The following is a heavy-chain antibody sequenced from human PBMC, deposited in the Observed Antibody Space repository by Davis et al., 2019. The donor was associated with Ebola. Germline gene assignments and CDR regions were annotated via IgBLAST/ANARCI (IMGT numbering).Heavy chain of an antibody. Sequence: SETLSPTCAVYGGSFSGYYWSWIRQPPGKGLEWIGEINHSGSTNYNPSLKSRVTISVDTSKNQFSLKLSSVTAADTAVYYCARVRYYGSGSPIDYWGQGTLVTVSS. CDR2: INHSGST. CDR3: ARVRYYGSGSPIDY. CDR1: GGSFSGYY. D-gene: IGHD3-10*01. V-gene: IGHV4-34*01. J-gene: IGHJ4*02.